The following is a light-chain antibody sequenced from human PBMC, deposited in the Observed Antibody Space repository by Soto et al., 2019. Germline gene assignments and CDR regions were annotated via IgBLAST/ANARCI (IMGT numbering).Light chain of an antibody. CDR3: QQRSDWPLT. J-gene: IGKJ4*01. CDR2: DAS. CDR1: QSVSRY. Sequence: EIVLTQSPATLSLSPGERATLSCRASQSVSRYLAWLQQRPGQAPRLLIYDASNRATGIPSRFSGSGSGTDFTLTISSLEPEDFAVYYCQQRSDWPLTCGGGTKVDIK. V-gene: IGKV3-11*01.